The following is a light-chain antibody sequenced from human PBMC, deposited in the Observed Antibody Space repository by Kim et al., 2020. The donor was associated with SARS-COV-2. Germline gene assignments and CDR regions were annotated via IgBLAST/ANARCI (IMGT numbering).Light chain of an antibody. CDR2: QDR. V-gene: IGLV3-1*01. J-gene: IGLJ2*01. CDR1: KLGDKY. CDR3: QAWDSSTAVV. Sequence: VSPGQTASITCSGDKLGDKYVCWYQQKPGQSPVLVIYQDRKWPSGIPERFSGSNSGNTATLTISGAQPMDEADYYCQAWDSSTAVVFGGGTQLTVL.